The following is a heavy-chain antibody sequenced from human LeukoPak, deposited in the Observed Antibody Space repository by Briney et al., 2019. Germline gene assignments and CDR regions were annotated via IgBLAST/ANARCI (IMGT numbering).Heavy chain of an antibody. CDR2: INPSGGST. Sequence: GASVKVSCKASGYTFTSYGISWVRQAPGQGLEWMGIINPSGGSTSYAQKFQGRVTMTRDMSTSTVYMELSSLRSEDTAVYYCARGYGPLGPFDYWGQGTLVTVSS. CDR3: ARGYGPLGPFDY. CDR1: GYTFTSYG. V-gene: IGHV1-46*01. D-gene: IGHD1-14*01. J-gene: IGHJ4*02.